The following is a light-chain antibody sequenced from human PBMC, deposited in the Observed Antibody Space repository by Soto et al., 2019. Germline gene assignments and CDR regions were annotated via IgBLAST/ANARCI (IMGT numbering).Light chain of an antibody. CDR3: AAWDDSLNVL. Sequence: QSVLTQPPSASGTPGQRVTISCSGSSSNIGSNTVNWYQQLPGTAPKLLIYSNSQRPSGVPDRFSGSKSGTSASLAISGLQSEDEADYYCAAWDDSLNVLFGGGTKLTVL. CDR2: SNS. V-gene: IGLV1-44*01. J-gene: IGLJ3*02. CDR1: SSNIGSNT.